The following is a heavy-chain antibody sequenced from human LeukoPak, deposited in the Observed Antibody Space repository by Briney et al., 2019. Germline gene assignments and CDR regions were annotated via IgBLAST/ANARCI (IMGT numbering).Heavy chain of an antibody. CDR1: GFTFTDYS. CDR3: ARDGSGFYLYNYMDV. J-gene: IGHJ6*03. V-gene: IGHV3-21*06. Sequence: GGFLRLSCAPSGFTFTDYSMNWVRQAPGKGLEWVASISTVSTYTFYADSVKGRFSISRDNVRNLLYLQMSGLGAEDTAVYYCARDGSGFYLYNYMDVWGKGTTVTVSS. D-gene: IGHD6-25*01. CDR2: ISTVSTYT.